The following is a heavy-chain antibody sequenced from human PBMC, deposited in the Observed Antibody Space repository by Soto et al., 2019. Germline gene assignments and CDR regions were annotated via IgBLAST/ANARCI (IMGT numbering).Heavy chain of an antibody. CDR3: ARIRAYYESSGYYY. CDR1: GFTFSSYW. Sequence: EVQLVESGEGLVQPGESLRLSCADSGFTFSSYWMHWVRQAPGKGLVWVSRINSDGSSTSYADSVKGRFTISRDNAKNTLYLHMNSLRAEDTAVYYCARIRAYYESSGYYYWGQGTLVTVSS. D-gene: IGHD3-22*01. J-gene: IGHJ4*02. CDR2: INSDGSST. V-gene: IGHV3-74*01.